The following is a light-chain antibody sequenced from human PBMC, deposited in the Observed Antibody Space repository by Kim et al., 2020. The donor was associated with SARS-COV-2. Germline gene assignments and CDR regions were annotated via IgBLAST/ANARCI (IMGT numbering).Light chain of an antibody. V-gene: IGLV2-11*02. CDR2: YVS. CDR3: CSYAGSDTWV. Sequence: QSGHISCAGTSIVVGGYHYYSWYQQHPGQAPKRLIYYVSKRPSGVPDRFSGSTSGNTASLTISGLQAEDEADYYCCSYAGSDTWVFGGGTKLTVL. J-gene: IGLJ3*02. CDR1: SIVVGGYHY.